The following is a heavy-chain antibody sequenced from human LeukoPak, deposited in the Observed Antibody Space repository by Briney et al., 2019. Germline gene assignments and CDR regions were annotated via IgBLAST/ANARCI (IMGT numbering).Heavy chain of an antibody. CDR1: GYSISSGYY. V-gene: IGHV4-38-2*02. J-gene: IGHJ3*02. D-gene: IGHD3-10*01. Sequence: SETLSLTCTVSGYSISSGYYWGWIRQPPGKGLEWIGSIYHSGSTYYNPSLKSRVTISVDTSKNQFSLKLSSVTAADTAVYYCARVFLGRGYYGSGSYPIIWGQGTMVTVSS. CDR2: IYHSGST. CDR3: ARVFLGRGYYGSGSYPII.